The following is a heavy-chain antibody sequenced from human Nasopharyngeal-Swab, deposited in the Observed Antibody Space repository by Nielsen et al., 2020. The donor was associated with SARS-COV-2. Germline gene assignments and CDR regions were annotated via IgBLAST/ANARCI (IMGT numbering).Heavy chain of an antibody. CDR2: IYYSGST. J-gene: IGHJ4*02. Sequence: SETLSLTCTVSGGSIRNYYWSWIRQPPGKGLEWIGYIYYSGSTNYNPSLKSRVTISVDTSKNQFSLKLSSVTAADTAVYYCARNHYDFWSGYYEGYFDYWGQGTLVTVSS. D-gene: IGHD3-3*01. CDR3: ARNHYDFWSGYYEGYFDY. CDR1: GGSIRNYY. V-gene: IGHV4-59*08.